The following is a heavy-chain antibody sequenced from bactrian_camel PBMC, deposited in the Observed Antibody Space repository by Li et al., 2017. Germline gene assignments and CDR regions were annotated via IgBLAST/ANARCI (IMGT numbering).Heavy chain of an antibody. J-gene: IGHJ4*01. CDR1: GFTFSSYW. V-gene: IGHV3S1*01. CDR3: VASTDTLLDGSWYLPNFPY. CDR2: INADYSST. D-gene: IGHD6*01. Sequence: QVQLVESGGGLVQPGGSLRLSCAASGFTFSSYWMYWVRQAPGKVREGVAAINADYSSTYYADSVKGRFTISQGGTVYLQMNSLKPEDTAMYYCVASTDTLLDGSWYLPNFPYWGQGTQVTVS.